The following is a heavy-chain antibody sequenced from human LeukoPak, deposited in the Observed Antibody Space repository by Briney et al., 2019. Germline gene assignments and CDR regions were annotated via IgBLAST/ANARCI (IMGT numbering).Heavy chain of an antibody. Sequence: KASETLSLTCTVSGGSISSYYWSWIRQPPGKGLEWIGYIYTSGSTNYNPSLKSRVTISVDASKYQFSLKLSSVTAADTAVYYCARQRRDGYNRPIDYWGQGTLVTVSS. V-gene: IGHV4-4*09. CDR3: ARQRRDGYNRPIDY. D-gene: IGHD5-24*01. J-gene: IGHJ4*02. CDR2: IYTSGST. CDR1: GGSISSYY.